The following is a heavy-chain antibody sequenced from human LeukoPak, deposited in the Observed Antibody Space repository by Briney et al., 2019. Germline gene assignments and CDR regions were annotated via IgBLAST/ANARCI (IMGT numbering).Heavy chain of an antibody. J-gene: IGHJ1*01. Sequence: SETLSLTCTVSGGSISSSSYYWGWIRQPPGKGLEWIGSIYYSGSTYYNPSLKSRVTISVDTSKNQFSLKLSSVTAADTAVYYCAREGGMTTPLPDFQHWGQGTLVTVSS. V-gene: IGHV4-39*07. CDR3: AREGGMTTPLPDFQH. CDR1: GGSISSSSYY. CDR2: IYYSGST. D-gene: IGHD4-11*01.